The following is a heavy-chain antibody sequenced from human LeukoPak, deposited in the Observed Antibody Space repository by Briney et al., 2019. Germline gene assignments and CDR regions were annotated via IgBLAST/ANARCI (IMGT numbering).Heavy chain of an antibody. Sequence: SVKVSCKASGGTFSSYAISWVRQALGQGLEWMGGIIPIFGTANYAQKFQGRVTITADESTSTAYMELSSLRSEDTAVYYCAQAAARPGVDDAFDIWGQGTMVTVSS. CDR2: IIPIFGTA. V-gene: IGHV1-69*01. CDR3: AQAAARPGVDDAFDI. D-gene: IGHD6-6*01. J-gene: IGHJ3*02. CDR1: GGTFSSYA.